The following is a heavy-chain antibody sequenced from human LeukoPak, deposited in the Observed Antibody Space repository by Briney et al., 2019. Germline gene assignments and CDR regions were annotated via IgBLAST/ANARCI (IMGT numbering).Heavy chain of an antibody. Sequence: LPGGSLRLSCAASGFTFSSFEMNSVRQAPGKGLEWVSYISSSSSTIYYADSVKGRFTISRDNAKNSLYLQMSSLRAEDTAVYYCARDRSYGSFNYWGQGTLVTVSS. D-gene: IGHD5-18*01. V-gene: IGHV3-48*03. CDR1: GFTFSSFE. CDR2: ISSSSSTI. J-gene: IGHJ4*02. CDR3: ARDRSYGSFNY.